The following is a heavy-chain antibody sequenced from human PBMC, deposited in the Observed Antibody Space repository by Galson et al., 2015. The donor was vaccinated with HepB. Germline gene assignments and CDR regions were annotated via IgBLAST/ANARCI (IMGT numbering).Heavy chain of an antibody. CDR1: GYTFTSYG. Sequence: SVKVSCKASGYTFTSYGISWVRQAPGQGLEWMGWISAYNGNTNYAQKLQGRVTMTTDTSTSTAYMELRSLRSDDTAVYYCARVSLECSSTSCYPYYYGMDVWGQGTTVTVSS. CDR3: ARVSLECSSTSCYPYYYGMDV. J-gene: IGHJ6*02. V-gene: IGHV1-18*04. CDR2: ISAYNGNT. D-gene: IGHD2-2*01.